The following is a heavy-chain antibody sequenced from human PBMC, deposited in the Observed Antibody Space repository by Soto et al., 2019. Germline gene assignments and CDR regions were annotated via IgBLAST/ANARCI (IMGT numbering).Heavy chain of an antibody. CDR1: GFTFSGSA. CDR2: IRSKANSYAT. J-gene: IGHJ6*03. V-gene: IGHV3-73*01. CDR3: TRRLTVATDRQTYYYYYYMDV. Sequence: PGGSLSLSCAASGFTFSGSARHWVRQASGKGLEWVGRIRSKANSYATAYAASVKGRFTISRDDSKNTAYLQMNSLKTEDTAVYYCTRRLTVATDRQTYYYYYYMDVWGKGTTVTVSS. D-gene: IGHD5-12*01.